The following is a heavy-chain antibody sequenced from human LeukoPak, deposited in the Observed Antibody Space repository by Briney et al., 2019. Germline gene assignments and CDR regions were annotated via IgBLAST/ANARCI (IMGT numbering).Heavy chain of an antibody. V-gene: IGHV4-34*01. D-gene: IGHD6-13*01. CDR2: INHSGST. CDR1: GGSFSGYY. Sequence: PSETLSLTCAVYGGSFSGYYWSWIRQPPGKGLEWIGEINHSGSTNYNPSLKSRVTISVDTPKNQVSLKLSSVAAADTAVYYCARAGSSSWYLYYWGQGTLVTVSS. J-gene: IGHJ4*02. CDR3: ARAGSSSWYLYY.